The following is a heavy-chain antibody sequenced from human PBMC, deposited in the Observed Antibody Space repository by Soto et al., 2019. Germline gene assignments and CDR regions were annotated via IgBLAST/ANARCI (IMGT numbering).Heavy chain of an antibody. Sequence: PGGSLRLSCAASGFTFSSYSMNWVRQAPGKGLEWVSYISSSSSTIYYADSVKGRFTISRDNAKNSLYLQMNSLRAEDTAVYYCAKPGYSSSWYRNFDYWGQGTLVTVSS. CDR3: AKPGYSSSWYRNFDY. D-gene: IGHD6-13*01. CDR2: ISSSSSTI. J-gene: IGHJ4*02. V-gene: IGHV3-48*01. CDR1: GFTFSSYS.